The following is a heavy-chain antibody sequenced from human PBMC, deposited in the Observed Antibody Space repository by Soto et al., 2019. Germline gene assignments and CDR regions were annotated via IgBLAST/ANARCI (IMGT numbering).Heavy chain of an antibody. J-gene: IGHJ6*02. CDR1: GFTFSSYA. D-gene: IGHD3-3*01. Sequence: SLRLSCAASGFTFSSYAMSWVRRAPGKGLEWVSAISGSGGSTYYADSVKGRFTISRDNSKNTLYLQMNSLRAEDTAVYYCAKDLRKVTIFGVVITHYYYYGMDVWGQGTTVTVSS. V-gene: IGHV3-23*01. CDR3: AKDLRKVTIFGVVITHYYYYGMDV. CDR2: ISGSGGST.